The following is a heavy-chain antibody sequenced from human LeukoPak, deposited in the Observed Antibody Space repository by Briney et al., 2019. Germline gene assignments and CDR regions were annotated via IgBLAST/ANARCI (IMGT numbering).Heavy chain of an antibody. D-gene: IGHD5-18*01. CDR3: AKDPVAYNYGYGFDS. Sequence: GGSLRLSCAASGFTLSTYGMSWVRQAPGKGLEWVSGISDSGGSTTYADSVKGRFTISRDNSKKTVYLQMNSLRVEDTAVYYCAKDPVAYNYGYGFDSWGQGTLVTVSS. J-gene: IGHJ4*02. CDR2: ISDSGGST. V-gene: IGHV3-23*01. CDR1: GFTLSTYG.